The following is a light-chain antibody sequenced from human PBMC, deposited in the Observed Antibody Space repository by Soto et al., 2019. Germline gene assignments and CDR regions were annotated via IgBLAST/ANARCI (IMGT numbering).Light chain of an antibody. J-gene: IGLJ2*01. CDR3: QYFDRGQSYDNRGSVV. CDR1: NIGADFD. Sequence: QSVLKQPPSVSGALGPRVFICCTNIGADFDVLWYQQLPGTAPKLLLNANDNRPAGVTDRFSGARSGSYASLAITGLRDEDEDTYYCQYFDRGQSYDNRGSVVVGGGTKLTVL. V-gene: IGLV1-40*01. CDR2: AND.